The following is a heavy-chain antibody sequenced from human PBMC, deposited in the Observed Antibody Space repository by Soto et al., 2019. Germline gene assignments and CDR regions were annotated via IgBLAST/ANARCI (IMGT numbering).Heavy chain of an antibody. CDR3: ARLATLTPPFYFDY. Sequence: QVQLVQSGAEVKKPGSSVKVSCKASGGTFSSYAISWVRQAPGQGLEWMGGIIPIFGTANYAQKFQGRVTLTADESTSTVYMELSSLRSEDTAAYYCARLATLTPPFYFDYWGQGTLVTVSS. J-gene: IGHJ4*02. CDR2: IIPIFGTA. V-gene: IGHV1-69*01. CDR1: GGTFSSYA.